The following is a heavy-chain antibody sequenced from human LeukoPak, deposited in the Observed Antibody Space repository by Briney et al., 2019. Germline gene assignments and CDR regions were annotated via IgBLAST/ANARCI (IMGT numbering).Heavy chain of an antibody. CDR3: ARVFHDSSGYYYDAFDI. Sequence: ASVKVSCKASGYTFTGSSMHWVRQAPGQGLEWVGWINPNTGGTNYAQKFQGRITMTRDTSISTAYMELNRLRSDDTAVYYCARVFHDSSGYYYDAFDIWGQGTMVTVSS. D-gene: IGHD3-22*01. V-gene: IGHV1-2*02. CDR1: GYTFTGSS. J-gene: IGHJ3*02. CDR2: INPNTGGT.